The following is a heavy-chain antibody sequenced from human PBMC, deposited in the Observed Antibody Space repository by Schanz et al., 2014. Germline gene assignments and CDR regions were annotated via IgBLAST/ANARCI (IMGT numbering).Heavy chain of an antibody. CDR1: GFIFNDYY. V-gene: IGHV3-11*04. J-gene: IGHJ3*02. CDR3: ARVGGTYYDFWSGVPPTVMHDGFDI. Sequence: VQLLESGGGLVQPGGSLRLSCAASGFIFNDYYMNWIRQAPGKGLEWLSYISRDGTTSYYADSVKGRFTISRDNAKNSMYLEMNSLRAEDTAVFYCARVGGTYYDFWSGVPPTVMHDGFDIWGQGTMVTVS. D-gene: IGHD3-3*01. CDR2: ISRDGTTS.